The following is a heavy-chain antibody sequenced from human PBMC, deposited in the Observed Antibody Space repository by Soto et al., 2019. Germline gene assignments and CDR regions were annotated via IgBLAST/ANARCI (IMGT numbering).Heavy chain of an antibody. CDR1: GYTFTSYA. CDR3: ARHGSGWDY. J-gene: IGHJ4*02. CDR2: IHAGNGNT. Sequence: QVQLVQSGAEEKKPGASVKVSCKASGYTFTSYAMHWVRQAPGQRLEWMGWIHAGNGNTKYSQKFQGRVTITRDTSASTAYMELSSLRSEDTAVYYCARHGSGWDYWGQGTLVTVSS. V-gene: IGHV1-3*05. D-gene: IGHD6-19*01.